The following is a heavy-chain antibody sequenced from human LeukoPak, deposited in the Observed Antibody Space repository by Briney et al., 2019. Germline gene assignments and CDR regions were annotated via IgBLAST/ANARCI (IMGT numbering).Heavy chain of an antibody. J-gene: IGHJ4*02. D-gene: IGHD4-17*01. Sequence: ASVKVSCKASGYTFTTLDINWVRQATGQGLEWMGWINPNSGNTGYAQKFQGRVTISRDTSISTAYMELSSLRSEDTAVYYCARSDGAIDYWGQGTLVTVSS. CDR3: ARSDGAIDY. CDR1: GYTFTTLD. V-gene: IGHV1-8*03. CDR2: INPNSGNT.